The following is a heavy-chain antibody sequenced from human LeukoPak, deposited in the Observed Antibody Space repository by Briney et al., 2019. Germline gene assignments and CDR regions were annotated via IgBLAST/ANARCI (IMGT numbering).Heavy chain of an antibody. CDR2: TYYRSKWYD. CDR1: GDSVSSINGA. Sequence: SQTLSLTCAISGDSVSSINGAWNWIRQSPSRGLEWLGRTYYRSKWYDEYAESMRGRITISPDTSMNQYSLHVLSVTPEDTAVYYCARDLGNTGWYTFACWGQGILVTVSS. V-gene: IGHV6-1*01. CDR3: ARDLGNTGWYTFAC. D-gene: IGHD6-19*01. J-gene: IGHJ4*02.